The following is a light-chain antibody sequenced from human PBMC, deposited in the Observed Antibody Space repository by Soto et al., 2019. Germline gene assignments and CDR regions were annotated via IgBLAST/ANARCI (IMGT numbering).Light chain of an antibody. CDR1: SSDVGGYNY. J-gene: IGLJ2*01. Sequence: QSVLTQPASVSGSPGQSITISCTGTSSDVGGYNYVSWYQQHPGEAPKLMIYDVSNRPSGVSNRFSGSKSGNTASLTISGLQAEDDADYYCSSYTGSSTLVVFGGGTKVTVL. CDR2: DVS. V-gene: IGLV2-14*01. CDR3: SSYTGSSTLVV.